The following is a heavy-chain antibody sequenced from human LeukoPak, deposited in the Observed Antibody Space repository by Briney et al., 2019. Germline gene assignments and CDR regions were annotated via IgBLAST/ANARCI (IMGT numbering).Heavy chain of an antibody. J-gene: IGHJ3*02. Sequence: KASETLSLTCTVSGGSISSYYWSWIRQPPGKGLEWIGYIYYSGSTNYNPSLKSRVTISVDTSKNQFSLKLSSVTAADTAVYYCARGSGDSSGYYNPAFDIWGQGTMVTVSS. CDR3: ARGSGDSSGYYNPAFDI. V-gene: IGHV4-59*01. CDR1: GGSISSYY. D-gene: IGHD3-22*01. CDR2: IYYSGST.